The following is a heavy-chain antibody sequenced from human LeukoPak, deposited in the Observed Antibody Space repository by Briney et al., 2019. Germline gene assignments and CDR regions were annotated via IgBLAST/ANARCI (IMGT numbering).Heavy chain of an antibody. CDR2: IYYSGST. Sequence: SQTLSLTCTGSGGSIRSGGYYWSWIRQHPGKGLEWIGYIYYSGSTYYNPSLKSRVTISVDTSKNQFSLKLSSVTAAHTAVYYCARDPIHGGTFRWGQGTLVTVSS. J-gene: IGHJ4*02. CDR3: ARDPIHGGTFR. V-gene: IGHV4-31*03. D-gene: IGHD4-23*01. CDR1: GGSIRSGGYY.